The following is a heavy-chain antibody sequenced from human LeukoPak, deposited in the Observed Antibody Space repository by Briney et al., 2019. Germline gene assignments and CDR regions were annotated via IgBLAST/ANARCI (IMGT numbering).Heavy chain of an antibody. Sequence: ASVKVSCKASGYTFTSYYMHWVRQAPGQGLEWMGIINPSGGSTSYAQKFQGRVTMTRDTSTSTVYMELSSLRSEDTAVYYCARDFDPRGDCYAFDIWGQGTMVTDSS. J-gene: IGHJ3*02. V-gene: IGHV1-46*01. D-gene: IGHD2-21*02. CDR1: GYTFTSYY. CDR2: INPSGGST. CDR3: ARDFDPRGDCYAFDI.